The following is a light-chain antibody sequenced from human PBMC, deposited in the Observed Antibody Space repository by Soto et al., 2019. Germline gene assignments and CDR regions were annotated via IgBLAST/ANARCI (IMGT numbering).Light chain of an antibody. J-gene: IGKJ3*01. CDR2: GAF. V-gene: IGKV3-20*01. CDR1: QSISSSY. CDR3: QQYGSSRFT. Sequence: ELVLTQSPGTLSLSPGEIATLSCRASQSISSSYLAWYQQKPGQAPRLLVYGAFSRATGIPDRFSGSGSGAGFTLTISRLEPGDFVVYYCQQYGSSRFTFGPGTKVDI.